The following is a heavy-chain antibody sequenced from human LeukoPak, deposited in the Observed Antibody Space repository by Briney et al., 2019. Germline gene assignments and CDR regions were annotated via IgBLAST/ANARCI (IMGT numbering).Heavy chain of an antibody. V-gene: IGHV1-2*02. CDR1: GYSXTGYY. Sequence: ASVKVSCKASGYSXTGYYMHWVRQAPGQGLEWMGWINPDSGDTKYAQKFQGRVTMTRDTSISTAYMEVSRLRFDDTAMYYCAREVGYLLGEYRLGFWGPGTLVTVSS. J-gene: IGHJ4*02. D-gene: IGHD3-10*01. CDR3: AREVGYLLGEYRLGF. CDR2: INPDSGDT.